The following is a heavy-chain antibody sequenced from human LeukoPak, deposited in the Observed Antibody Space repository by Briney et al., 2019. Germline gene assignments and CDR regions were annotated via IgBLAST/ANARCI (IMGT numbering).Heavy chain of an antibody. V-gene: IGHV1-24*01. CDR1: GYTVTEIV. CDR3: GTIYYYDRSGFRPRWRPLDY. Sequence: ASVKLSCKVSGYTVTEIVIHWVRHAPGQGLEWMGGFEPEEGETIHAQKFQGRVTMTEDKSTDTAYMELSSLTSEDTAVYYCGTIYYYDRSGFRPRWRPLDYWGQGTLVTVAS. J-gene: IGHJ4*02. CDR2: FEPEEGET. D-gene: IGHD3-22*01.